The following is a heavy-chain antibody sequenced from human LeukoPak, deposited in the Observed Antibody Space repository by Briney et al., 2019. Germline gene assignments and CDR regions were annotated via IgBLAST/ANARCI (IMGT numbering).Heavy chain of an antibody. Sequence: KPSETLSLTCAVYGGSFSGYYWSWIRQPPGKGLEWIGEINHSGSTNYNPSLKSRVTISVDTSKNQFSLKLSSVTAADTAVYYCARIRVGYRFLERGWFDPWGQGTLVTVSS. CDR3: ARIRVGYRFLERGWFDP. CDR2: INHSGST. CDR1: GGSFSGYY. J-gene: IGHJ5*02. D-gene: IGHD3-3*01. V-gene: IGHV4-34*01.